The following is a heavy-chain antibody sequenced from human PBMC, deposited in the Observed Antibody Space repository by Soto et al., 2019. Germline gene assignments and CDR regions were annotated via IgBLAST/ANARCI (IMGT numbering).Heavy chain of an antibody. J-gene: IGHJ4*02. V-gene: IGHV4-30-4*01. D-gene: IGHD6-19*01. Sequence: PSETLSLTCTVSGGSISSGDYYWSWIRQPPGKGLEWIGYIYYSGSTYYNPSLKSRVTISVDTSKNQFSLKLSSVTAADTAVYYCARDHSSGWNFDYWGQGTLVTVSS. CDR2: IYYSGST. CDR3: ARDHSSGWNFDY. CDR1: GGSISSGDYY.